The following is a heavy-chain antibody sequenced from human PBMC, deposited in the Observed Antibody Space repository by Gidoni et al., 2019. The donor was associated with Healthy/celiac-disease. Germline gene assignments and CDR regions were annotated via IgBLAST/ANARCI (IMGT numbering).Heavy chain of an antibody. CDR1: GFTFSSYA. Sequence: QVQLVESGGGVVQPGRSLRLSCAASGFTFSSYAMHWVRQAPGKGLEWVAVISYDGSNKYYADSVKGRFTISRDNSKNTLYLQMNSLRAEDTAVYYCARSRANYYDSSGYSDYFDYWGQGTLVTVSS. D-gene: IGHD3-22*01. V-gene: IGHV3-30-3*01. CDR3: ARSRANYYDSSGYSDYFDY. CDR2: ISYDGSNK. J-gene: IGHJ4*02.